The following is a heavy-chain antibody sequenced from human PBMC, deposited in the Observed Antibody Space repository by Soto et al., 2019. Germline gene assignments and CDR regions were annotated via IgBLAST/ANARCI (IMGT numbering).Heavy chain of an antibody. CDR2: ISSSSSYI. CDR1: GFTFSSYS. D-gene: IGHD5-12*01. CDR3: ARDLGLGGYDDY. Sequence: GGSLRLSCAASGFTFSSYSMNWVRQAPGKGLEWVSSISSSSSYIYYADSVKGRFTISRDNAKNSLYLQMNSLRAEDTAVYYCARDLGLGGYDDYWGQGTLVTVSS. J-gene: IGHJ4*02. V-gene: IGHV3-21*01.